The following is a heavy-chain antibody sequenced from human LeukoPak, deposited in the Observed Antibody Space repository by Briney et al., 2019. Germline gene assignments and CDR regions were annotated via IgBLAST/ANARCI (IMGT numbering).Heavy chain of an antibody. J-gene: IGHJ4*02. Sequence: PGGSLRLSCSASGFTFSSYNMHCVRQAPGKGLEYVSAISSNGDSTYYADSVKGRFTISRDNSKNTLYLQMSSLRTEDTALYYCVKDRYGTFYWGQGTLVTVSS. CDR1: GFTFSSYN. CDR2: ISSNGDST. D-gene: IGHD4-17*01. CDR3: VKDRYGTFY. V-gene: IGHV3-64D*09.